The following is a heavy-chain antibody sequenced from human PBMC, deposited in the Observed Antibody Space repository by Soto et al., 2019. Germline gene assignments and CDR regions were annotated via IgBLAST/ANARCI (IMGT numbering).Heavy chain of an antibody. CDR1: GGSISSSNW. CDR3: ARWVGYSSGWLLDY. CDR2: IYHSGST. V-gene: IGHV4-4*02. D-gene: IGHD6-19*01. Sequence: QVQLQESGPGLVNPSGTLSLTCAVSGGSISSSNWWSWVRQPPGKGLEWIGEIYHSGSTNYNPSHKSRVTITVDKSKNQFSLKLNSVTAADTAVYYCARWVGYSSGWLLDYWGQGNLVTVSS. J-gene: IGHJ4*02.